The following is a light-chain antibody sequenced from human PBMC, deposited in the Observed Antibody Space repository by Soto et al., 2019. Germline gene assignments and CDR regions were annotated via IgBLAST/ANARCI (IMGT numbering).Light chain of an antibody. J-gene: IGLJ1*01. Sequence: QSVLTQPASVSGSPGQSITISCTGTSSDVGSYNLVSWYQQHPGKAPKLIIYEVTHRPSGVSNRFSGSKSGNTASLTISGLQAEDEADYYCSSYTASNILEVFGTGTKLTVL. CDR3: SSYTASNILEV. CDR2: EVT. V-gene: IGLV2-14*02. CDR1: SSDVGSYNL.